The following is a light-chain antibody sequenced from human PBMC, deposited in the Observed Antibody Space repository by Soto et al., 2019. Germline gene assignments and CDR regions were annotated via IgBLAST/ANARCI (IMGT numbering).Light chain of an antibody. Sequence: EIVLTQSSATLSLSPGERATLSCRASQSVSSYLAWYQQKPGQAPRLLIYDASNMATGIPARFSGSGSGTDFTLTISSLEPEDFAVYYCQQRSNWLFAFGGGTKVEIK. CDR1: QSVSSY. V-gene: IGKV3-11*01. CDR2: DAS. CDR3: QQRSNWLFA. J-gene: IGKJ4*01.